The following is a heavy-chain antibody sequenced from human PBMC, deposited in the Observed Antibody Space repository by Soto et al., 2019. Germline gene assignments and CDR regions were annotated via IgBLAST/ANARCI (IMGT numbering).Heavy chain of an antibody. CDR1: GFTFSNAW. D-gene: IGHD3-3*01. J-gene: IGHJ4*02. CDR2: IKSKTDGGTT. Sequence: EVQLVESGGGLVKPGGSLRLSCAASGFTFSNAWMNWVRQAPGKGLEWVGRIKSKTDGGTTDYAAPVKGRFTISRDDSKNTLYLQMNSLKTEDPAVYYCTTDVLRFLEWDYWGQGTLVTVSS. V-gene: IGHV3-15*07. CDR3: TTDVLRFLEWDY.